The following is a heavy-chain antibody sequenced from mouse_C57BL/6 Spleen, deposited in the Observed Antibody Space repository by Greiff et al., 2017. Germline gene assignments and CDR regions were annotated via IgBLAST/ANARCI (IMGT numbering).Heavy chain of an antibody. CDR2: IYPGSGNT. D-gene: IGHD1-1*01. CDR1: GYTFTDYY. Sequence: QVQLQQSGAELVRPGASVKLSCKASGYTFTDYYINWVKQRPGQGLEWIARIYPGSGNTYYNEKFKGKATLTAEKSSSTAYMQLRSLTSEDSAVYFCARDTTGDFDVWGTGTTVTVSS. CDR3: ARDTTGDFDV. J-gene: IGHJ1*03. V-gene: IGHV1-76*01.